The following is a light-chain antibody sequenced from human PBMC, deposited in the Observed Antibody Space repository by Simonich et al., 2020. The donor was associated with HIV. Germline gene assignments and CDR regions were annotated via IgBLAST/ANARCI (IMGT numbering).Light chain of an antibody. CDR1: QSIASN. J-gene: IGKJ3*01. CDR2: GAS. V-gene: IGKV3-15*01. CDR3: QQYNNWPSPFT. Sequence: IVMTQSPATLSVSPVERATLSCRSSQSIASNLAWYPQKPGQSPRLLIYGASSRATGVPARFSGSGFGTEFSLTISSMQSEDFAVYYCQQYNNWPSPFTFGPGTKVDIK.